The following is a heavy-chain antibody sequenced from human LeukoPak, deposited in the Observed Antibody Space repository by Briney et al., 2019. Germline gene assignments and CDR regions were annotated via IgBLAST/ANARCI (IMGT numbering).Heavy chain of an antibody. D-gene: IGHD3-10*01. V-gene: IGHV3-30*04. Sequence: TGGSLRLSCAASGFTFSSYAMHWVRQAPGKGLEWVAVISYDGSNKYYADSVKGRFTISRDNSKNTLYPQMNSLRAEDTAVYYCARDYLLWFGEISNWFDPWGQGTRITVSS. CDR1: GFTFSSYA. CDR2: ISYDGSNK. CDR3: ARDYLLWFGEISNWFDP. J-gene: IGHJ5*02.